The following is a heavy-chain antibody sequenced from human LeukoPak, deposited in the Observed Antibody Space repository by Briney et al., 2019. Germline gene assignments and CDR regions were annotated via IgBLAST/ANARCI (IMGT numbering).Heavy chain of an antibody. CDR3: ARTRYYYYYYYMDV. CDR2: IYYSGST. J-gene: IGHJ6*03. Sequence: PSETLSLTCTVSGGSISSSSYYWGWIRQPPGKGLEWIGSIYYSGSTFYNPSLKSRVTISVDTSKKQLSLKLSSVTAADTAVYYCARTRYYYYYYYMDVWGKGTTVTVSS. V-gene: IGHV4-39*01. CDR1: GGSISSSSYY.